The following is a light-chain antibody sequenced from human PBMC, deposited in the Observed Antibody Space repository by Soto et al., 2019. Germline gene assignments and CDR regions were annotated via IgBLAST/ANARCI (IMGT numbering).Light chain of an antibody. Sequence: EIVLTQSPGTLSLSPGERATLSCRASQSVSSSYLAWYQQKPGQAPRLLIYGASSRATGIPDRFSGSGSGTHFTLTISRLEPEDFAVYYCQQYGSSLPWTFGQGTKVEIK. J-gene: IGKJ1*01. CDR3: QQYGSSLPWT. CDR1: QSVSSSY. CDR2: GAS. V-gene: IGKV3-20*01.